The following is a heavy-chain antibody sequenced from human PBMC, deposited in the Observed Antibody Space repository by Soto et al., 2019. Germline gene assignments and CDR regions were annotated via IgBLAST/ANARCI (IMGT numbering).Heavy chain of an antibody. CDR2: INHSGST. CDR1: GGSSSGYY. D-gene: IGHD3-3*01. J-gene: IGHJ6*02. CDR3: ARGPRDFWSGYSTVHYGMDV. Sequence: SETLSLTCAVYGGSSSGYYWSWIRQPPGKGLEWIGEINHSGSTNYNPSLKSRVTISVDTSRNQFSLKLSSVTAADTAVYYCARGPRDFWSGYSTVHYGMDVWGQGTTVTV. V-gene: IGHV4-34*01.